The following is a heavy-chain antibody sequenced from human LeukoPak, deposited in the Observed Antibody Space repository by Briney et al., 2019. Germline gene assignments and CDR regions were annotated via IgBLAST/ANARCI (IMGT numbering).Heavy chain of an antibody. V-gene: IGHV3-74*01. D-gene: IGHD3-22*01. CDR2: IKTDGTYT. CDR3: AKVGVVYYDSSVWRD. CDR1: GFTFSRYW. J-gene: IGHJ4*02. Sequence: GGSLRLSCAASGFTFSRYWMHWVRQAPGEGLVWVSRIKTDGTYTSNADSVKGRFTISRDNSKNTLYLQMNSLRAEDTAVYYCAKVGVVYYDSSVWRDWGQGTLVTVSS.